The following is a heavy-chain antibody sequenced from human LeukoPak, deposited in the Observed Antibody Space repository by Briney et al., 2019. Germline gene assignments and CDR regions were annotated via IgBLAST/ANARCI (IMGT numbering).Heavy chain of an antibody. J-gene: IGHJ3*02. V-gene: IGHV3-7*01. CDR1: GLAFSDYW. CDR2: IKQDGSEK. CDR3: ARDDWRAFDI. Sequence: GGSLRLSCAASGLAFSDYWMSWVRQAPGKGLEWVANIKQDGSEKYYVDSVKGRFTISRDNAKNSLYLQMNSLRAEDTAVYYCARDDWRAFDIWGQGTMVTVSS. D-gene: IGHD2-21*01.